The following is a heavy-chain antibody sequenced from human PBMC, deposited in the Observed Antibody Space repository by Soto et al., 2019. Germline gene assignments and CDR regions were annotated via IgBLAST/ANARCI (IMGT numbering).Heavy chain of an antibody. CDR1: GYTFTGYY. D-gene: IGHD1-26*01. CDR2: INPNSGDT. V-gene: IGHV1-2*04. Sequence: ASVQVSCKASGYTFTGYYMHWVRQAPGQGLEWMGWINPNSGDTNYAQKIQGWVTMTRDTSISTAYMELSRLRSDDTAVYYCARSNIVGASRDAFDIWGQGTMVTVSS. CDR3: ARSNIVGASRDAFDI. J-gene: IGHJ3*02.